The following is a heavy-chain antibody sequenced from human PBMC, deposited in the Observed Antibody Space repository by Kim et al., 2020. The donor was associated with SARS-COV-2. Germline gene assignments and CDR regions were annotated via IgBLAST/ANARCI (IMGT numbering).Heavy chain of an antibody. D-gene: IGHD2-2*01. J-gene: IGHJ6*02. CDR2: IYYSGST. CDR3: ARQLIYCSSTSCYDNYYYYGMDV. CDR1: GGSISSYY. V-gene: IGHV4-59*08. Sequence: SETLSLTCTVSGGSISSYYWSWIRQPPGKGLEWIGYIYYSGSTNYNPSLKSRVTISVDTSKNQFSRKLSSVTAADTAVYYCARQLIYCSSTSCYDNYYYYGMDVWGQGTTVTVSS.